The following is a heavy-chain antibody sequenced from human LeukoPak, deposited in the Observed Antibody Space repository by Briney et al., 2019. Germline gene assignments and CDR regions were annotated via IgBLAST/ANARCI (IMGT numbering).Heavy chain of an antibody. CDR3: ARESNWAYYFDY. J-gene: IGHJ4*02. Sequence: ASVKVSFKASGYTFSSYGISWVRQAPGQGLEWMGWISTYDGNTKYAENLQDRVTMTTDTSTSTAYMELRSLRSDDTAVYFCARESNWAYYFDYWGQGTLLTVSS. CDR2: ISTYDGNT. CDR1: GYTFSSYG. D-gene: IGHD1-1*01. V-gene: IGHV1-18*01.